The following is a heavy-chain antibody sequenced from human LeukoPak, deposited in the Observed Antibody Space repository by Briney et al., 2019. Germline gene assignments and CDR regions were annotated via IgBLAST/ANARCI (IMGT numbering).Heavy chain of an antibody. V-gene: IGHV3-7*01. Sequence: GGSLRLSCAASGFTFSSYWMSWVRQAPGKGLEWVANIKQYGSEKYYVDSVKGRFTISRDNAKNSLYLQMNSLRAEDTAVYYCARFKRAGSCRFDYWGQGTLVTVSS. CDR1: GFTFSSYW. D-gene: IGHD2-2*01. J-gene: IGHJ4*02. CDR2: IKQYGSEK. CDR3: ARFKRAGSCRFDY.